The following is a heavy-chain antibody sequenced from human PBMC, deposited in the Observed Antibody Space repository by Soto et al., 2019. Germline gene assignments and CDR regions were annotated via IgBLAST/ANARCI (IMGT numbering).Heavy chain of an antibody. CDR2: INPSGGST. D-gene: IGHD4-17*01. J-gene: IGHJ4*02. CDR3: ERRSIDCGDCLDF. Sequence: QVQLVQSGAEVKKPGASVKVSCKASGYTFSNYYIHWVRQAPGQGFEWMGIINPSGGSTSYAQGSQSSVPMTGDASTSTVDLDLSSLRYGDTAVYYCERRSIDCGDCLDFWGQGTLVTVSS. V-gene: IGHV1-46*01. CDR1: GYTFSNYY.